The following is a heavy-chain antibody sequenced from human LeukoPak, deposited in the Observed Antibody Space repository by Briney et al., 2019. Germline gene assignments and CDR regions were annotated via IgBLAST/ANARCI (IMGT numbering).Heavy chain of an antibody. CDR3: ASKRWLQSSFDY. J-gene: IGHJ4*02. V-gene: IGHV3-74*01. CDR2: INSDGSST. Sequence: GGSLRLSCAASGFTFSSYWMHWVRQAPGKGLVWVSRINSDGSSTSYADSVKGRFTISRDNAKNTVYLQMNSLRAEDTAVYYCASKRWLQSSFDYWGQGTLVTVSS. CDR1: GFTFSSYW. D-gene: IGHD5-24*01.